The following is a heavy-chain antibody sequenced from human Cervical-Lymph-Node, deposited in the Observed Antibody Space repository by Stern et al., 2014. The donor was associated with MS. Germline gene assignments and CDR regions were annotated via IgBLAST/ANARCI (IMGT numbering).Heavy chain of an antibody. CDR3: ARSIEYYDILTGSVGYFDY. Sequence: QVQLVQSGAEVKKPGSSVKVSCKASGGTFSSYAISWVRQAPGQGLEWMGGIIPIFGTANYAQKVQGRVTITADESTSTAYMELSSMKSEETAVYYCARSIEYYDILTGSVGYFDYWGQGTLVTVSS. CDR2: IIPIFGTA. CDR1: GGTFSSYA. V-gene: IGHV1-69*01. J-gene: IGHJ4*02. D-gene: IGHD3-9*01.